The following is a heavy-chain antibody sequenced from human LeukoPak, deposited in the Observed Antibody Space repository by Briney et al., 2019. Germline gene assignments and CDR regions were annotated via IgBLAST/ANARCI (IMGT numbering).Heavy chain of an antibody. Sequence: PGGSLRLSCAASGFTFSSYSMNWVRQAPGKGLEWVSSISSSSSYIYYAGSVKGRFTISRDNAKNSLYLQMNSLRAEDTAVYYCARAAPNYGGNSWFDYWGQGTLVTVSS. CDR2: ISSSSSYI. J-gene: IGHJ4*02. CDR3: ARAAPNYGGNSWFDY. D-gene: IGHD4-23*01. V-gene: IGHV3-21*01. CDR1: GFTFSSYS.